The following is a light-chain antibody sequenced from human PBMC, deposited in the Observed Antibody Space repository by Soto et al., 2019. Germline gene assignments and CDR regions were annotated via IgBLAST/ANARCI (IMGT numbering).Light chain of an antibody. Sequence: DIQMTQSPSSLSASVGDRVTITCRASQSISSYLHWYQQKPGKAPKLLIYAASNLQSGVPSRFSASGSGTEFTLTLNRLQPEDFATYYGQQGYSTPWTFGQGTKVEIK. J-gene: IGKJ1*01. CDR2: AAS. CDR3: QQGYSTPWT. CDR1: QSISSY. V-gene: IGKV1-39*01.